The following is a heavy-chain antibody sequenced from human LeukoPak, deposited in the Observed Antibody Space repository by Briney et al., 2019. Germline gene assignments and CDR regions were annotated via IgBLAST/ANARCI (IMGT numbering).Heavy chain of an antibody. CDR2: IYHSGST. D-gene: IGHD2-21*02. J-gene: IGHJ4*02. CDR1: GGSISSGGYS. CDR3: ARGAYCGGDCYSHFDY. Sequence: SETLSLTCAVSGGSISSGGYSWSWIRQPPRKGLERIGSIYHSGSTYYNPSLKSRVTISVDTSKNQFSLKLSSVTAADTAVYYCARGAYCGGDCYSHFDYWGQGTLVTVSS. V-gene: IGHV4-39*07.